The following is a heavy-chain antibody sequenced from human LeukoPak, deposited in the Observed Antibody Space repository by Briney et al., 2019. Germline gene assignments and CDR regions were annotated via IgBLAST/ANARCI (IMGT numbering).Heavy chain of an antibody. D-gene: IGHD6-19*01. Sequence: GRSLRLSCAASGFTFSSFAMVWVTQAPGKGLGWVAVISYDGSNKDHADSVKGRFTISRDNSKNTLYLQMNSLRPEDTAVYYCARDLSSAFDYWGQGTLVTVSS. CDR1: GFTFSSFA. V-gene: IGHV3-30*01. CDR2: ISYDGSNK. CDR3: ARDLSSAFDY. J-gene: IGHJ4*02.